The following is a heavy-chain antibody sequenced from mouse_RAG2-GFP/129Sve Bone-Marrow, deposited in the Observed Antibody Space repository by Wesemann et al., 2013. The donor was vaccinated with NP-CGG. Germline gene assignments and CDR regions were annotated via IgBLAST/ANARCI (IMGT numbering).Heavy chain of an antibody. CDR2: ISTYYGNT. D-gene: IGHD2-10*02. CDR3: ARWGYGSHPYYAMDY. J-gene: IGHJ4*01. Sequence: QVQLQQSGPELVRPGVSVKISCKGSGYTFTDYAMHWVKQSHAKSLEWIGVISTYYGNTNYNQKFKGKATMTVDKSSSTAYMELARLTSEDSAIYYCARWGYGSHPYYAMDYWGQGTSVTVSS. V-gene: IGHV1-67*01. CDR1: GYTFTDYA.